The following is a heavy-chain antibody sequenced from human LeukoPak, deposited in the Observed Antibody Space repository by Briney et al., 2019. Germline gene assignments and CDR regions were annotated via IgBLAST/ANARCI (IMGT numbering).Heavy chain of an antibody. CDR2: IYYSGST. J-gene: IGHJ4*02. V-gene: IGHV4-39*01. CDR1: GGSISSSSYY. Sequence: SETLSLTCTVSGGSISSSSYYWGWIRQPPGKGLEWIGSIYYSGSTYYNPSLKSRVTISVDTSKNQFSLKLSSVTAADTAVYYCARLPSFEFTDGSYYCFDYWGQGTLVTVSS. D-gene: IGHD1-26*01. CDR3: ARLPSFEFTDGSYYCFDY.